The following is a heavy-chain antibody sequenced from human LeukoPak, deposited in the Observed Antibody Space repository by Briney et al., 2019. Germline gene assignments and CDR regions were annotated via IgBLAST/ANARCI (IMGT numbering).Heavy chain of an antibody. J-gene: IGHJ6*04. CDR1: GGSISNYY. CDR3: ARVTGYCSGGSCSDV. V-gene: IGHV4-59*01. D-gene: IGHD2-15*01. CDR2: IYDSGST. Sequence: SETLSLTCTVSGGSISNYYWSWIRQPPGKGLEWIGYIYDSGSTNYNPSLKSRVTISVDTSKNQFSLKLISVTAADTAVYYCARVTGYCSGGSCSDVWGKGTTVTVSS.